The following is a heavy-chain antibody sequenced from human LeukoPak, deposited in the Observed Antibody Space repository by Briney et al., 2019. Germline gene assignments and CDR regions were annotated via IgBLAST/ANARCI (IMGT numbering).Heavy chain of an antibody. V-gene: IGHV1-18*01. CDR3: ARDTALVITPGGPDY. Sequence: ASVKVSCKASGYTFARYGISWVRQAPGQGLEWMGWISAYNGDTKFAQHLQDRVTLTTDASTGTAYMELRSLTSDDTALYYRARDTALVITPGGPDYWGRGTLVTVSS. CDR2: ISAYNGDT. D-gene: IGHD2/OR15-2a*01. CDR1: GYTFARYG. J-gene: IGHJ4*02.